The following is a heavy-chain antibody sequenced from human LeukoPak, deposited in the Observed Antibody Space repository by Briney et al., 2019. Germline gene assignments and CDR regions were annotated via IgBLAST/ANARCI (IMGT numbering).Heavy chain of an antibody. Sequence: SETLSLTRTLSLGSPCIDSGSWSPHPPGKGLEWIGYIYYSRSTNYNPALKSRVTISVDPSKNQFSLKLSSVTAADTAVYYCARARITMVRGAPDYYYYMDVWGKGTTVTVSS. CDR2: IYYSRST. CDR1: LGSPCIDS. D-gene: IGHD3-10*01. V-gene: IGHV4-59*01. J-gene: IGHJ6*03. CDR3: ARARITMVRGAPDYYYYMDV.